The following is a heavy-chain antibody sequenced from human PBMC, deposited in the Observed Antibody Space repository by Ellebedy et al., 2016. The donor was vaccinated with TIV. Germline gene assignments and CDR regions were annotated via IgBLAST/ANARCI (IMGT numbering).Heavy chain of an antibody. D-gene: IGHD3-10*01. Sequence: PSETLSLTCTVSGGSFSSGTYYCAWIRLHPGKGLEWIGYIYYSGTTYYNPSLKSRITMSVDTSKNQFSLELASVTAADTAVYFCARGGFGSGLPIFDYWGQGALVTVSS. CDR1: GGSFSSGTYY. V-gene: IGHV4-31*03. CDR2: IYYSGTT. CDR3: ARGGFGSGLPIFDY. J-gene: IGHJ4*02.